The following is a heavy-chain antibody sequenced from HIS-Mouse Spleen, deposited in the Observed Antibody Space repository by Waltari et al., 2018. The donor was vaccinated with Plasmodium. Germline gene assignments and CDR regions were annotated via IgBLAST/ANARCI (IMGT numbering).Heavy chain of an antibody. V-gene: IGHV4-34*01. D-gene: IGHD2-15*01. CDR1: GGSFSGYY. Sequence: QVQLQQWGEGLLKPSETLSPTCAVYGGSFSGYYWSWLRHPPRTGLEWIGEINHSGSTNYNPSLKSRVTISVDTSKNQFSLKLSSVTAADTAVYYCARGVGYCSGGSCDHYFDYWGQGTLVTVSS. CDR3: ARGVGYCSGGSCDHYFDY. CDR2: INHSGST. J-gene: IGHJ4*02.